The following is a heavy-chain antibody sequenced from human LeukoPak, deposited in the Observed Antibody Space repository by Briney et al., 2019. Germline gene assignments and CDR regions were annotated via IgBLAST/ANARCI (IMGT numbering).Heavy chain of an antibody. J-gene: IGHJ4*02. Sequence: SQTLSLTCAVSGGSISSGAYYWSWIRQHPGKGLEWIGYMYYSGSTYYNPSLKSRVTISVDTSKNQFSLKLSSVTAADTAVYYCARVGGGYYDFWSGYGLFDYWGQGTLVTVSS. CDR2: MYYSGST. D-gene: IGHD3-3*01. V-gene: IGHV4-31*11. CDR3: ARVGGGYYDFWSGYGLFDY. CDR1: GGSISSGAYY.